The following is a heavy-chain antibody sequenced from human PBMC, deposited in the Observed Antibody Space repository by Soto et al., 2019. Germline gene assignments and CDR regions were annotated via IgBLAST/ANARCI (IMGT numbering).Heavy chain of an antibody. Sequence: GASVKVSCKASGYTFTSYDINWVRQATGQGLEWMGWMNPNSGNTGYAQKFQGRVTMTRNTSISTAYMEVSSLTSEDTAVYYCARDPNFSLTFHYYGMDVWGQGTTVTVSS. J-gene: IGHJ6*02. V-gene: IGHV1-8*01. CDR3: ARDPNFSLTFHYYGMDV. CDR1: GYTFTSYD. CDR2: MNPNSGNT.